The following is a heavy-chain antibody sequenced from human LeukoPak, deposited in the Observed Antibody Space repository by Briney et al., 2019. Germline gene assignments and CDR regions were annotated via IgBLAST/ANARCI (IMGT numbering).Heavy chain of an antibody. J-gene: IGHJ3*02. D-gene: IGHD1-1*01. CDR1: GFTFSSYA. CDR3: ARDKNDQGAFDI. Sequence: PGGSLRLSCAASGFTFSSYAMPWVRQAPGKGLEYVSGISSNGGSTYYANSVKGRFTISRDNSKNTLYLQMGSLRAEDMAVYYCARDKNDQGAFDIWGQGTMVTVSS. CDR2: ISSNGGST. V-gene: IGHV3-64*01.